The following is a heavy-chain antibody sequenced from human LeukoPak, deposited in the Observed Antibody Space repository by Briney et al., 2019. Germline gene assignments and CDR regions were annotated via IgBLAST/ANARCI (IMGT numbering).Heavy chain of an antibody. CDR2: ISKSSSST. J-gene: IGHJ4*02. D-gene: IGHD3-10*01. Sequence: GGSLTLSCAASGFTFSDYYMSWIRQAPGKGLEWVSYISKSSSSTNYADSVKGRFSISRDNAKNSLYLQLNSQTVEDTAVYYCAGVRSSGSPLDYWGQGTLVTVSS. V-gene: IGHV3-11*05. CDR3: AGVRSSGSPLDY. CDR1: GFTFSDYY.